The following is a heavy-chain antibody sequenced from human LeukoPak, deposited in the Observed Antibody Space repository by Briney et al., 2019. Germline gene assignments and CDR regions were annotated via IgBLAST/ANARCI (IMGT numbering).Heavy chain of an antibody. CDR1: GGSVRSGSYY. V-gene: IGHV4-61*01. J-gene: IGHJ6*02. CDR3: ARDRDSLDV. CDR2: IYYSGST. Sequence: SETLSLTCTVSGGSVRSGSYYWSWIRQPPGKGLEWIGYIYYSGSTNYNPSLKSRVTISVDTSKNQFSLKLSSVTAADTAVYYCARDRDSLDVWGQRTTVTVSS. D-gene: IGHD3-22*01.